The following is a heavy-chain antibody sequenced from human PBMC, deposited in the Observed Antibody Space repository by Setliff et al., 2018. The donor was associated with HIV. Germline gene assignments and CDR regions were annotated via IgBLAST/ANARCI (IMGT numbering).Heavy chain of an antibody. Sequence: SETLSLTCTVFRHSIPNTYYYWGWIRQSPGKGLEWIGSFYYNGATHRNPSLKSRVSISVESAENRFSLELTSVTAADTAVYYCARLRGPGSPFDSWGQGTLVTVSS. CDR2: FYYNGAT. V-gene: IGHV4-39*01. CDR3: ARLRGPGSPFDS. CDR1: RHSIPNTYYY. J-gene: IGHJ5*01. D-gene: IGHD2-15*01.